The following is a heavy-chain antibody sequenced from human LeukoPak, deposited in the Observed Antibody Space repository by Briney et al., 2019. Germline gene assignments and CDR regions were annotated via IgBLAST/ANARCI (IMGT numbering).Heavy chain of an antibody. CDR1: GYTFTSYD. CDR3: ARGGGSGSYYLYYFDY. CDR2: MNPNSGNT. J-gene: IGHJ4*02. V-gene: IGHV1-8*02. Sequence: GASVKVSCKASGYTFTSYDINWVRQATGQGLEWMGWMNPNSGNTGYAQKFQGRVTMTRNTSISTAYMELSSLRSEDTAVYYCARGGGSGSYYLYYFDYWGQGTLVTVSS. D-gene: IGHD3-10*01.